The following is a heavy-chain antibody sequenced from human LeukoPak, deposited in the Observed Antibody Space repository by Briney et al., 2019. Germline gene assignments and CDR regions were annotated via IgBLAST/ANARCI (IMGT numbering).Heavy chain of an antibody. D-gene: IGHD3-10*01. V-gene: IGHV3-23*01. CDR1: GITFSDNE. J-gene: IGHJ4*02. Sequence: PGGSLRLSCAASGITFSDNEMNWVRQAPGKGLEWVSTIRSGGTTYYADSVKGRFTISRDNSKNTLYLQMNSLRAEDTAVYYCASIPGFEKISDYWGQGTLVTVSS. CDR3: ASIPGFEKISDY. CDR2: IRSGGTT.